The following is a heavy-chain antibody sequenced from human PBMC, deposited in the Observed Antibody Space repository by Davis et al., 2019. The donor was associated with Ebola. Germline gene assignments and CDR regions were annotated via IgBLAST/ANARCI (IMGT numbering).Heavy chain of an antibody. CDR3: ARGGCSSGRSYYYGMDV. J-gene: IGHJ6*02. D-gene: IGHD6-19*01. Sequence: AASVKVSCKASGGTFSSYAISWVRQAPGQGLEWMGWINPNSGGTNYAQKFQGWVTMTRDTSISTAYMELSRLRSDDTAVYYCARGGCSSGRSYYYGMDVWGQGTTVTVSS. V-gene: IGHV1-2*04. CDR2: INPNSGGT. CDR1: GGTFSSYA.